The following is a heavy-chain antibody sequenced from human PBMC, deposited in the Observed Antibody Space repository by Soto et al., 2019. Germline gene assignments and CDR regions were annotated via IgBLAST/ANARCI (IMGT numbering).Heavy chain of an antibody. D-gene: IGHD2-15*01. CDR3: ARAGYCSGGSCYSVSFDP. J-gene: IGHJ5*02. CDR1: GGSISSGGYS. CDR2: IYHSGST. V-gene: IGHV4-30-2*01. Sequence: SETLSLTCAVSGGSISSGGYSWSWIRQPPGKGLEWIGYIYHSGSTYYNPSLKSRVTISVDRSKNQFSLKLSSVTAADTAVYYCARAGYCSGGSCYSVSFDPWGQGTLVTVSS.